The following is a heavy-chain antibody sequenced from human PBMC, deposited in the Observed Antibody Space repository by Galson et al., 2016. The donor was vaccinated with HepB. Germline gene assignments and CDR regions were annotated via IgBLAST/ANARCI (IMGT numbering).Heavy chain of an antibody. J-gene: IGHJ4*02. CDR3: AKSVNKGSFDY. D-gene: IGHD4-11*01. Sequence: SLRLSCAASGFTFSSYAMSWVRQAPGKGLEWVSAISGSGGSTYYADSVKGRFTISRDNSKNTLYLQMNSRKAEDTAVYYCAKSVNKGSFDYWGQGTLVPVSS. CDR2: ISGSGGST. V-gene: IGHV3-23*01. CDR1: GFTFSSYA.